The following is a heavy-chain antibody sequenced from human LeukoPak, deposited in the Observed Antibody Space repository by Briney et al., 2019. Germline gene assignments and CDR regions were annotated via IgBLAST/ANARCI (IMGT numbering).Heavy chain of an antibody. V-gene: IGHV3-48*01. J-gene: IGHJ4*02. Sequence: GGSLRLSCAASGFRSSTYSMNWVRRAPGKGLEWISYISHSGGAEHYTDSVKGRFTISRDNAKNALYLQMNSLRAEDTAVYFCARDYVFAFDYWSQGTLVTVSS. CDR1: GFRSSTYS. D-gene: IGHD3-10*02. CDR2: ISHSGGAE. CDR3: ARDYVFAFDY.